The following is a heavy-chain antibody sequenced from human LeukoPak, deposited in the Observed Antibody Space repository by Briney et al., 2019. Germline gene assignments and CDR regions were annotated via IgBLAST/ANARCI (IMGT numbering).Heavy chain of an antibody. CDR2: INPNSGGT. CDR1: GYTFTGYY. V-gene: IGHV1-2*02. Sequence: ASVKVSCKASGYTFTGYYMHWVRQAPGQGLEWMGWINPNSGGTNYAQKFQGRVTMTRDTSTSTVYMELSSLRSEDTAVYYCAREGGLYSSSSSWGLFDYWGQGTLVTVSS. J-gene: IGHJ4*02. D-gene: IGHD6-6*01. CDR3: AREGGLYSSSSSWGLFDY.